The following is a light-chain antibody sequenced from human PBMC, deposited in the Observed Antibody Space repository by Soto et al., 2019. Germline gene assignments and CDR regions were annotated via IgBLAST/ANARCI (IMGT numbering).Light chain of an antibody. CDR1: QSVGSA. CDR2: GAS. V-gene: IGKV3-15*01. CDR3: QQYKNWPPLT. J-gene: IGKJ4*01. Sequence: EIVMTQSPATLSVSPGETATLSCRASQSVGSAVAWYQHKPGQAPRLLIVGASIRATGVPGRFSGGWSGTEFPLTISSLQSEDFAVYYCQQYKNWPPLTFGGGTTVEIK.